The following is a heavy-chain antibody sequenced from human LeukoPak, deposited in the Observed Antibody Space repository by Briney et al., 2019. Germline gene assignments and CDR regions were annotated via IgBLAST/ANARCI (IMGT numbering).Heavy chain of an antibody. CDR2: IKPDGSDK. D-gene: IGHD6-13*01. Sequence: GGSLRLSCAASGFTFTDWWMTWVRHLPGKGLEWVANIKPDGSDKYYVDSVKGRFTIFRDNAQNSLYLQMNSLRAEDTAVYYCARGGYSSSWYWVYWGQGTLVTVSS. CDR3: ARGGYSSSWYWVY. J-gene: IGHJ4*02. CDR1: GFTFTDWW. V-gene: IGHV3-7*01.